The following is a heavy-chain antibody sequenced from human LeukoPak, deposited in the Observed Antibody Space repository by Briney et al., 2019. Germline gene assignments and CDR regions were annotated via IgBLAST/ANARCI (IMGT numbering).Heavy chain of an antibody. CDR3: ARAEYSSSPYYYYGMDV. V-gene: IGHV3-23*01. D-gene: IGHD6-6*01. CDR1: GFTFSSYA. Sequence: GGSLRLSCAASGFTFSSYAMSWVRQAPGKGLEWVSAISGSGGSTYYADSVKGRFTISRDNSKNTLYLQMNSLRSEDTAVYYCARAEYSSSPYYYYGMDVWGQGTTVTVSS. CDR2: ISGSGGST. J-gene: IGHJ6*02.